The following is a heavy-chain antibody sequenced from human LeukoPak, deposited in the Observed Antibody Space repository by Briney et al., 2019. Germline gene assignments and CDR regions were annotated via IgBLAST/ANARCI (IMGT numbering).Heavy chain of an antibody. V-gene: IGHV1-2*02. D-gene: IGHD5-12*01. CDR1: GYTFTGYY. CDR2: INPNSGGT. J-gene: IGHJ6*03. CDR3: AKDSGYGWAYYYMDV. Sequence: ASVNVSCKASGYTFTGYYMHWVRQAPGQGLGWMGWINPNSGGTNYAQKFPGRVTMTSDTSISTAYMELSRLRSDDTAVYYCAKDSGYGWAYYYMDVWGKGTTVTVSS.